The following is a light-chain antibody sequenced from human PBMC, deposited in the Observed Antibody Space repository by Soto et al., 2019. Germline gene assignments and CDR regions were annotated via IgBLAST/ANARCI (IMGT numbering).Light chain of an antibody. J-gene: IGLJ1*01. CDR3: CSYAGHSTYV. V-gene: IGLV2-23*01. CDR1: SSDVGGYNY. CDR2: EDT. Sequence: QSALTQPASVSGSPGQSITISCTGTSSDVGGYNYVSWYQQHPGQAPKLIIYEDTKRPSGVSDRFSGSTSDNTPSLTISGLQADDEADYYCCSYAGHSTYVFAAGTKVTVL.